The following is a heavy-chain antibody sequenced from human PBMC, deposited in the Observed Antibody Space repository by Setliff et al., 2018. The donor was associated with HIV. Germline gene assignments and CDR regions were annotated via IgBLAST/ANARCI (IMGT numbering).Heavy chain of an antibody. CDR2: IYPGDSAI. D-gene: IGHD1-1*01. J-gene: IGHJ6*03. CDR3: ARLPHWNDPDYYYYMDV. Sequence: PGASLKISCKASGYIFTNYWIGWVRQMPGKGLEWIGVIYPGDSAIRYSPSFQGQVSISADTSITTAYLQWSSLKTSDTAMYYCARLPHWNDPDYYYYMDVWGKGTTVTVSS. CDR1: GYIFTNYW. V-gene: IGHV5-51*01.